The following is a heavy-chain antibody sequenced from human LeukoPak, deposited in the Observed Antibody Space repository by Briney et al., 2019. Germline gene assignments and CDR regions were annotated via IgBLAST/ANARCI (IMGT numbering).Heavy chain of an antibody. D-gene: IGHD1-26*01. CDR2: VSSGSSYI. Sequence: GGTLRLSCAASGFTFSSYAMSWVRQAPGKGLEWVSSVSSGSSYIYYADSVKGRFTISRDNAKNSLYLQMNSLRAEDTAVYYCARDRVGATHRNNWFDPWGQGTLVTVSS. J-gene: IGHJ5*02. CDR3: ARDRVGATHRNNWFDP. V-gene: IGHV3-21*01. CDR1: GFTFSSYA.